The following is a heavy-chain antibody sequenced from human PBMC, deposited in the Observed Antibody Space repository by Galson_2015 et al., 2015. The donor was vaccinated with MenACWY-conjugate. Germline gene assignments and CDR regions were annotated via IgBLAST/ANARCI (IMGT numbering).Heavy chain of an antibody. J-gene: IGHJ5*01. CDR1: GYSFTSYW. CDR3: AGPPTGHSSSVDS. Sequence: QSGAEVKKPGESLTISCKGYGYSFTSYWIGWVRQMPGKGLEWMGIIYPGDSDTRYSPSFQGQVTISADKSISTAYLQWSSLKASDTAMYFCAGPPTGHSSSVDSWGQGTLVTVSS. D-gene: IGHD6-13*01. V-gene: IGHV5-51*01. CDR2: IYPGDSDT.